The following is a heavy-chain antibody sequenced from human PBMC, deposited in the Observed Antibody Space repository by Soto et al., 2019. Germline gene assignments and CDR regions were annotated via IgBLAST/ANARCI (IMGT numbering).Heavy chain of an antibody. J-gene: IGHJ4*02. V-gene: IGHV4-31*03. Sequence: QVQLQESAPGLVNPSPTLSLTCTVSGVSSTSSGYYWSWIRQHPGKRLEWIGYIYYNGRTYYNPSLKSRVTISLDTSRNQFSLKLSSVTAADKAVYYCVRDLRGGTTFDYWGQGTLVTVSS. CDR1: GVSSTSSGYY. CDR3: VRDLRGGTTFDY. CDR2: IYYNGRT. D-gene: IGHD1-7*01.